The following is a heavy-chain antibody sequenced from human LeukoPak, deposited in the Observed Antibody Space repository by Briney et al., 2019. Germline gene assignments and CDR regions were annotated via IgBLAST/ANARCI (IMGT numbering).Heavy chain of an antibody. V-gene: IGHV3-30*02. J-gene: IGHJ4*02. CDR3: AKDAAATLDY. CDR2: IRYDGSNK. D-gene: IGHD6-13*01. Sequence: PGGSLRLSCAASGFTFSSYGMHWVRQAPGKGLEWVAFIRYDGSNKYYADSVKGRFTISRDNSKNTLYLQMNSLRAEDTAVYYCAKDAAATLDYWGQGTLVTVSP. CDR1: GFTFSSYG.